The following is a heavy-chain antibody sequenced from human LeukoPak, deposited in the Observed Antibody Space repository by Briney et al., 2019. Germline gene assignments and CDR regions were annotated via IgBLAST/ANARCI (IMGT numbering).Heavy chain of an antibody. Sequence: VKVSCRASGGTFSSYAISWVRQAPGQGLEWMGMIIPIFGTANYAQKFQGRVTITTDESTSTAYMELSSLRSEDTAVYYCARDRYSSGWYAGIDLDYWGRGTLVTVSS. V-gene: IGHV1-69*13. J-gene: IGHJ4*02. CDR2: IIPIFGTA. CDR3: ARDRYSSGWYAGIDLDY. CDR1: GGTFSSYA. D-gene: IGHD6-19*01.